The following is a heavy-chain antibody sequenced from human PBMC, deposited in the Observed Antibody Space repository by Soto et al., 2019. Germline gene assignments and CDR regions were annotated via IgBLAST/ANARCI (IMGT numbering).Heavy chain of an antibody. Sequence: PSETLSLTCTVSGGSISSSSYYWGWIRQPPGKGLEWIGSIYFTGSTYYNPSLKSRVTISVDTSKNQFSLKLSSVTAADTAVYYCASLTMGIYDTVTGYGVDCWGQGTLVTVSS. J-gene: IGHJ4*02. CDR1: GGSISSSSYY. CDR3: ASLTMGIYDTVTGYGVDC. CDR2: IYFTGST. V-gene: IGHV4-39*01. D-gene: IGHD3-9*01.